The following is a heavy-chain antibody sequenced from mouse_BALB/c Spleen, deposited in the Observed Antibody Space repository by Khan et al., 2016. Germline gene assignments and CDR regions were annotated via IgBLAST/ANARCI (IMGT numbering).Heavy chain of an antibody. J-gene: IGHJ2*01. CDR2: INSNGCST. D-gene: IGHD3-3*01. CDR3: ARRARTIN. Sequence: EVELVESGGGLVQPGGSLKLSCAASGFTFSSYGMSWVRQTPAKRLELVATINSNGCSTYYPDSVKGRFTISRDNSKNTLYLQMSSLKSEDTAMYYCARRARTINWGQGTTRTVSS. V-gene: IGHV5-6-3*01. CDR1: GFTFSSYG.